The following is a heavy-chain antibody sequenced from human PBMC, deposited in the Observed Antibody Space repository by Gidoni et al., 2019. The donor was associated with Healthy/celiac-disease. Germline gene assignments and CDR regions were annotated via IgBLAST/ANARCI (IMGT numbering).Heavy chain of an antibody. Sequence: QVQLVESRGGVVQPGRSLRLSCAASGFTFSSYAMHWVRQAPGKGLEWVAVISYDGSNKYYADSVKGRFTISRDNSKNTLYLQMNSLRAEDTAVYYCAREMGSSGWDAYFQHWGQGTLVTVSS. J-gene: IGHJ1*01. V-gene: IGHV3-30*04. D-gene: IGHD6-19*01. CDR2: ISYDGSNK. CDR3: AREMGSSGWDAYFQH. CDR1: GFTFSSYA.